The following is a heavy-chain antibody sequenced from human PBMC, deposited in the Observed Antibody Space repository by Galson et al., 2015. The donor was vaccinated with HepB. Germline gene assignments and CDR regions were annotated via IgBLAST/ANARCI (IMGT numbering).Heavy chain of an antibody. V-gene: IGHV1-58*02. CDR2: IVVGSGNT. CDR3: AADHSRYYYGLDAFDI. Sequence: SVKVSCKASGFTFTSSAMQWVRQARGQRLEWIGWIVVGSGNTNYAHKFQERVTITRDMSTSTAYMELSSLRSEDTAVYYCAADHSRYYYGLDAFDIWGQGTMVTVSS. CDR1: GFTFTSSA. J-gene: IGHJ3*02. D-gene: IGHD3-10*01.